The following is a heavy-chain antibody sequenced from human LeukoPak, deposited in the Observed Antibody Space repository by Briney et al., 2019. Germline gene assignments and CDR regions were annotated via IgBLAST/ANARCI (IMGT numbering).Heavy chain of an antibody. J-gene: IGHJ4*02. CDR2: INPDESTT. CDR3: ARNTRTSFDI. V-gene: IGHV3-74*01. D-gene: IGHD2-2*01. Sequence: GGSLRLSCAASGFTFSSSWMHWVRQAPGKGLVWVSRINPDESTTTYADSVKGRFTISRDNAKNTLYLQMNSLRAEDTAVYCCARNTRTSFDIWGQGTLVTVSS. CDR1: GFTFSSSW.